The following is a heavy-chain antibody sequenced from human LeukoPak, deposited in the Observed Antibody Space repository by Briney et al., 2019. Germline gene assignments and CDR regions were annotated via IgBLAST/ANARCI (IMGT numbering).Heavy chain of an antibody. CDR2: VKQDGSEK. D-gene: IGHD3-10*02. CDR3: AEPGITMIGGV. Sequence: GGSLRLSCAALGFTFSSYWLSWVRKAPGKGLEWVANVKQDGSEKYYVDSVKGRFTISRDNAKNSLYLQMNSLRAEDTAVYYCAEPGITMIGGVWGKGTTVTISS. V-gene: IGHV3-7*01. J-gene: IGHJ6*04. CDR1: GFTFSSYW.